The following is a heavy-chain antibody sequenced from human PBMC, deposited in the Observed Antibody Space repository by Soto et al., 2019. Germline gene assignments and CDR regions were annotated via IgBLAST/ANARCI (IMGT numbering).Heavy chain of an antibody. V-gene: IGHV1-58*02. D-gene: IGHD5-12*01. CDR1: GFTFTSSA. CDR2: IVVGSGNT. J-gene: IGHJ4*02. Sequence: SVKVSCKASGFTFTSSAMQWVRQARGQRLEWIGWIVVGSGNTNYAQKFQERVTITRDMSTSTAYMELSSLRSEDTAVYYCAQGEDSGYDYYEGYWGQGTLVTVSS. CDR3: AQGEDSGYDYYEGY.